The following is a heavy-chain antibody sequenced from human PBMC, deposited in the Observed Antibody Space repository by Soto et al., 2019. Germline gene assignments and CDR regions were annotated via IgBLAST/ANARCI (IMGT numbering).Heavy chain of an antibody. CDR2: IYPSGGST. CDR3: ARDFSGPMDY. D-gene: IGHD3-10*01. Sequence: GASVKVSCKASGYTFTNYYMHWLRQAPGQGLEWMGIIYPSGGSTRNAQKFQGRVTMTRDTSTSTVYMELCSLRSEDTAVYYCARDFSGPMDYWGQGTLVTVSS. J-gene: IGHJ4*02. CDR1: GYTFTNYY. V-gene: IGHV1-46*01.